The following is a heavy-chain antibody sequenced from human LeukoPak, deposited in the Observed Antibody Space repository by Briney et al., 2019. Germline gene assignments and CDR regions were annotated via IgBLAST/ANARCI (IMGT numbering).Heavy chain of an antibody. Sequence: GGSLRLSCAASGFTFSSYVMRWVRQAPGKGLEWVSAITGSGDNTYYADSVKGRFTISRDNSKNTLYLQMNSLRAEDTAVYYCAKRGPAGAGKSPDYFDYWGQGTLGTVSS. V-gene: IGHV3-23*01. CDR1: GFTFSSYV. CDR3: AKRGPAGAGKSPDYFDY. J-gene: IGHJ4*02. CDR2: ITGSGDNT. D-gene: IGHD6-19*01.